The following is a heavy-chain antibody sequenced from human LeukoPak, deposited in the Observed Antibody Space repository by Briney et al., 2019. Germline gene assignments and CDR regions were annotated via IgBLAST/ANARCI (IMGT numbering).Heavy chain of an antibody. V-gene: IGHV3-74*01. CDR3: AREDNLGSFYYFDY. D-gene: IGHD3-16*01. CDR2: IDSDGSST. CDR1: GFTFSSYW. J-gene: IGHJ4*02. Sequence: GGSLRLSCAASGFTFSSYWMHWVRQAPGKGLVWVSRIDSDGSSTSYADSVKGRFTIFRDNAKNTLYLQMNSLRAEDTAVYYCAREDNLGSFYYFDYWGQGTLVTVSS.